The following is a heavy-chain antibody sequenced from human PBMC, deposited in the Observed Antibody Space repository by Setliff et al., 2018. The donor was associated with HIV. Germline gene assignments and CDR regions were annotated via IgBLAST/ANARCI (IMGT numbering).Heavy chain of an antibody. J-gene: IGHJ4*02. D-gene: IGHD3-3*01. CDR1: GYPFTSYG. Sequence: ASVKVSCKASGYPFTSYGICWVRQAPGHGLEWMGYISPYNGDAYYAEKFQGRVTMTTDTSTTAVSMEFTNLRSDDTAVYFCARMQAYYNFWRSTYYFDYWGQGTPVTVSS. CDR3: ARMQAYYNFWRSTYYFDY. V-gene: IGHV1-18*01. CDR2: ISPYNGDA.